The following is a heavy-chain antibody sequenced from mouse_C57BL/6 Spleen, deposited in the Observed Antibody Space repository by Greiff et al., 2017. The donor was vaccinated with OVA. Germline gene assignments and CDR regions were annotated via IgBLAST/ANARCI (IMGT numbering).Heavy chain of an antibody. V-gene: IGHV5-17*01. CDR1: GFTFSDYG. Sequence: EVQGVESGGGLVKPGGSLKLSCAASGFTFSDYGMHWVRQAPEKGLEWVAYISSGSSTNYYTDTVKGRCTISRDNAKNTRFLQMTSLRSEDTAMYDCARAIRDVSYYAMDYWGQGTSVTVSS. CDR3: ARAIRDVSYYAMDY. J-gene: IGHJ4*01. D-gene: IGHD3-2*02. CDR2: ISSGSSTN.